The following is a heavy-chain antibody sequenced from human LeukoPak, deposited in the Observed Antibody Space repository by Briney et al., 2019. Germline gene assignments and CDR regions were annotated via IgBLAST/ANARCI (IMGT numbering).Heavy chain of an antibody. Sequence: SETLSLTCTVSGDSISSGDYYWSWIRQPAGKGLEWIGRISSSGSTNYNPSLKSRVTISVDTSKNQFSLKLSSVTAADTALYYCARANGDYTNWFDPWGQGTLVTASS. V-gene: IGHV4-61*02. CDR3: ARANGDYTNWFDP. CDR1: GDSISSGDYY. CDR2: ISSSGST. D-gene: IGHD4-17*01. J-gene: IGHJ5*02.